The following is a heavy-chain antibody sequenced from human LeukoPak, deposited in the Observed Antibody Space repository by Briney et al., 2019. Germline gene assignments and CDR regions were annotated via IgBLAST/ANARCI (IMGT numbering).Heavy chain of an antibody. J-gene: IGHJ6*02. CDR3: ARDFCSSTSCYFYYYYGMDV. Sequence: GGSLRLSCAASGXTFSSYRMNWVRQAPGKGLELVSSISSSSSYIYYADSVKGRFTISRDNAKNSLYLQMNSLRAEDTAVYYCARDFCSSTSCYFYYYYGMDVWGQGTTVTVSS. V-gene: IGHV3-21*01. D-gene: IGHD2-2*01. CDR2: ISSSSSYI. CDR1: GXTFSSYR.